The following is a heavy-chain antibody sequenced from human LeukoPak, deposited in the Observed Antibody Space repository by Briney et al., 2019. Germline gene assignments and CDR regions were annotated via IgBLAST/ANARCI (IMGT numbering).Heavy chain of an antibody. D-gene: IGHD4-17*01. CDR1: GFTFSSYS. CDR3: AKDPNGDYIGTFDI. CDR2: ISGGGGST. V-gene: IGHV3-23*01. J-gene: IGHJ3*02. Sequence: GGSLRLSCAASGFTFSSYSMNWVRQAPGKGLEWVSSISGGGGSTQYAASVQGRFIISRDNSKNTLYLQMNSLRPEDTAVYYCAKDPNGDYIGTFDIWGQGTMVTVSS.